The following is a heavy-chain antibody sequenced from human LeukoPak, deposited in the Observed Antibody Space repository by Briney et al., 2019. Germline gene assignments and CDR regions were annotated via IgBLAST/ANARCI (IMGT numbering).Heavy chain of an antibody. Sequence: SETLSLTCIVSGGSISSNYWSWIRQPAGKGLEWIGRIYSSGTTTYIPSLKSRVTMSGDTSKNQLSLRLTSVTAADTAVYYCARIHRRADSSGYYYEDWYFDPWGRGTLVTVSS. D-gene: IGHD3-22*01. CDR1: GGSISSNY. CDR3: ARIHRRADSSGYYYEDWYFDP. CDR2: IYSSGTT. J-gene: IGHJ2*01. V-gene: IGHV4-4*07.